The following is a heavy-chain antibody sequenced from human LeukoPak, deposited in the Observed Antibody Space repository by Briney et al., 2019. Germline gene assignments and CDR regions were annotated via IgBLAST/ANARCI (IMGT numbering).Heavy chain of an antibody. CDR3: ASSGYSASGGGAYYFDY. V-gene: IGHV1-46*01. Sequence: ASVKVPCKASGYTFTSYYMHWVRQAPGQGLEWMGIINPSGGSTSYAQKFQGRVTMTRDTSTSTVYMELSSLRSEDTAVYYCASSGYSASGGGAYYFDYWGQGTLVTVSS. J-gene: IGHJ4*02. D-gene: IGHD6-13*01. CDR1: GYTFTSYY. CDR2: INPSGGST.